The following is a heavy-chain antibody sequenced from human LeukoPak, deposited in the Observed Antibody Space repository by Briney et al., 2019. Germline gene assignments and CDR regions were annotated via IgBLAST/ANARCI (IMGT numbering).Heavy chain of an antibody. Sequence: GASVKISCEASGGTFSSYAISWVRQAPGQGLEWMGRIIPILGIANYAQKFQGRVTITADKSTSTAYMELSSLRSEDTAVYYCARDLYGDYGDYYGMDVWGQGTTVTVSS. V-gene: IGHV1-69*04. D-gene: IGHD4-17*01. CDR2: IIPILGIA. CDR1: GGTFSSYA. J-gene: IGHJ6*02. CDR3: ARDLYGDYGDYYGMDV.